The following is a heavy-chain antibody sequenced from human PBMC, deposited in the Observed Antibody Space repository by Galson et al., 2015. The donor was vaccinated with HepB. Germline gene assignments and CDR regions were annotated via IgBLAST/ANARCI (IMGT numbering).Heavy chain of an antibody. D-gene: IGHD2-15*01. CDR1: GYTFTSYG. V-gene: IGHV1-18*04. J-gene: IGHJ6*02. Sequence: SVKVSCKASGYTFTSYGISWVRQAPGQGLEWTGWISTYSGNTDYEQKFQGRVTMTTDTSTSTAYMELRSLRSDDTAVYYCAREERSWTSGGYNSYHAMAVGGQGTPVPASS. CDR2: ISTYSGNT. CDR3: AREERSWTSGGYNSYHAMAV.